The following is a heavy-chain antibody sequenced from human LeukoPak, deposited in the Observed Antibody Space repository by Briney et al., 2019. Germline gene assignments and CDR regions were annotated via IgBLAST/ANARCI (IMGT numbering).Heavy chain of an antibody. V-gene: IGHV1-18*01. CDR3: ARGKYYYDNSGYYFPFDY. Sequence: ASVKVSCKASGYTFSTYAITWVRQAPVRGLEWMGWISVYKGNAQYAQEFQDRVSMTVDTSTSTAYMELRSLKSDGTAVYYCARGKYYYDNSGYYFPFDYWGLGTLITVSS. CDR1: GYTFSTYA. J-gene: IGHJ4*02. D-gene: IGHD3-22*01. CDR2: ISVYKGNA.